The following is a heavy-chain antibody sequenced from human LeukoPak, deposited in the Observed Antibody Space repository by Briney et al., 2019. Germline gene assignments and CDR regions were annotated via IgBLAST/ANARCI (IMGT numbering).Heavy chain of an antibody. V-gene: IGHV1-18*01. J-gene: IGHJ4*02. Sequence: ASVKVSCKASNYTFTSHDISWVRQAPGQGLEWMGWISPYTGNTKYAQKFQGRVTMTTSTSPSIVYMELRSLRSDDTAVYFCAREGGTWVPFDYWGQGTLVTVSS. CDR1: NYTFTSHD. CDR2: ISPYTGNT. CDR3: AREGGTWVPFDY. D-gene: IGHD1-1*01.